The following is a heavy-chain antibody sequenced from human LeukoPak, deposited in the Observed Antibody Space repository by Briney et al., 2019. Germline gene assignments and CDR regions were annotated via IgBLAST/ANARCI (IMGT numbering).Heavy chain of an antibody. D-gene: IGHD6-13*01. CDR2: IKQDGSEK. CDR3: ARAGIAAAGGWYFDL. CDR1: GFTFSRYW. J-gene: IGHJ2*01. Sequence: PGGSLRLSCAASGFTFSRYWMSWVRQAPGKGLEWVANIKQDGSEKYYVDSVKGRFTISRDNAKNSLYLQMNSLRAGDTAVYYCARAGIAAAGGWYFDLWGRGTLVTVSS. V-gene: IGHV3-7*01.